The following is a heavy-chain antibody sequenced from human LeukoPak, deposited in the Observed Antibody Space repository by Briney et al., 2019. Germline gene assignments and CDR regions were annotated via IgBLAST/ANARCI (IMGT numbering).Heavy chain of an antibody. V-gene: IGHV3-15*01. CDR2: IKSKTDGGTT. J-gene: IGHJ4*02. CDR3: TTGGLYDFWSGYYFDY. D-gene: IGHD3-3*01. Sequence: GGSLRLSCAASGFTFSNAWMSWVRQAPGKGLEWVVRIKSKTDGGTTDYAAPVKGRFTISRDDSKNTLYLQMDSLKTEDTAVYYCTTGGLYDFWSGYYFDYWGQGTLVTVSS. CDR1: GFTFSNAW.